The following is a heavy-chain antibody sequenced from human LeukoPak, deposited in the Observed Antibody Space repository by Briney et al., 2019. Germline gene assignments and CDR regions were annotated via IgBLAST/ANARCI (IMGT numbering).Heavy chain of an antibody. V-gene: IGHV3-23*01. CDR2: ISGSGGST. J-gene: IGHJ4*02. D-gene: IGHD5-18*01. CDR1: GFTFSSYA. Sequence: GGSLRLSCAASGFTFSSYAMSWVRQAPGKGLEWVSAISGSGGSTYYADSVKGRFTISRDNSKNTLYLQMNSLRAEDTAVYYCAKGRRGYSYGWYALDYWGQGTLVTVSS. CDR3: AKGRRGYSYGWYALDY.